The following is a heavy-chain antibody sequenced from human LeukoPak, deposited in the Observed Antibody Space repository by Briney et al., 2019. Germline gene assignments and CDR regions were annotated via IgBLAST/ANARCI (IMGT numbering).Heavy chain of an antibody. V-gene: IGHV4-4*07. D-gene: IGHD4/OR15-4a*01. Sequence: SETLSLTCTVSGGSMRNSYWSWIRQPAGKGLEWIGRIYVSGITHYNPSLKNRVTMSEDTSKNQFSLNLRSVTAADTAVYYCARGANVFQYWGQGILVSVSS. CDR2: IYVSGIT. J-gene: IGHJ4*02. CDR1: GGSMRNSY. CDR3: ARGANVFQY.